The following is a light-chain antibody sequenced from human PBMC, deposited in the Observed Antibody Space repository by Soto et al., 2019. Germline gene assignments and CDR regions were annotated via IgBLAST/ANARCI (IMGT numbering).Light chain of an antibody. Sequence: QSALTQPASVSGSPGQSITISCTGTSSDVGRYNLVSWYQQHPGKAPKLMIYEGSKRPSGVSNRFSGSKSGNTASLTISGLQAEDEADYYCSSYTGSSTLVFGTGTKLTVL. CDR2: EGS. V-gene: IGLV2-14*02. CDR1: SSDVGRYNL. J-gene: IGLJ1*01. CDR3: SSYTGSSTLV.